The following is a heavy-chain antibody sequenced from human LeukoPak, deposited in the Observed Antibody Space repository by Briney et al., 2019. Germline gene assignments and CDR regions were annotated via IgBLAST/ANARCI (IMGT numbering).Heavy chain of an antibody. CDR1: GGSFSGYY. D-gene: IGHD3-3*01. CDR3: ARRRLRFLEWSNYYMDV. J-gene: IGHJ6*03. V-gene: IGHV4-34*01. Sequence: SETLSLTCAVYGGSFSGYYWSWIRQPPGKGLEWIGEINHSGSTNYNPSLKSRVTISVDTSKNQFFLKLSSVTAADTAVYYCARRRLRFLEWSNYYMDVWGKGTTVTVSS. CDR2: INHSGST.